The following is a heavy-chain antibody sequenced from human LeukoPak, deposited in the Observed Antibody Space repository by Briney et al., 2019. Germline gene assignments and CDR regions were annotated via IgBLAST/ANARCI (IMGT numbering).Heavy chain of an antibody. CDR2: IYYSGST. D-gene: IGHD5-18*01. J-gene: IGHJ4*02. V-gene: IGHV4-39*01. CDR1: GGSISSSSYY. Sequence: SETLSLTCTVSGGSISSSSYYWGWIRQPPGKGLEWIGSIYYSGSTYYNPSLKSRLTISVDTSKNQFSLKLSSVTAADTAVYYCANEGDTDMDYWVQGTLVTVSS. CDR3: ANEGDTDMDY.